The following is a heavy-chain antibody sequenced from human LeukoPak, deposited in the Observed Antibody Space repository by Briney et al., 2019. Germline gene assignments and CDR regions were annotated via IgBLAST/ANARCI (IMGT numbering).Heavy chain of an antibody. V-gene: IGHV3-21*01. Sequence: GGALRLSCVPSVFTFSSSSMNWVRPAPGKGLEWVSFISSISNYIYYADSVKGRLTISTDNAKNSLYRQMNRLRGEDTAVYYCARGTTMKMDVWGKGTTVTVSS. CDR2: ISSISNYI. D-gene: IGHD3-22*01. J-gene: IGHJ6*04. CDR3: ARGTTMKMDV. CDR1: VFTFSSSS.